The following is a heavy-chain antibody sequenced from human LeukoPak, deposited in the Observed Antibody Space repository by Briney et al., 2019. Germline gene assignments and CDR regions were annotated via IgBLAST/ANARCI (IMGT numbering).Heavy chain of an antibody. Sequence: SVTVSCKASGGTFSSYAISWVRQAPGQGVEWMGGIIPIFGTANYAQKFQGRVTITTDESTSTAYMELSSLRSEDAAVYYCARLGWEVDYSNYFDYWGQGTLVTVSS. CDR1: GGTFSSYA. CDR3: ARLGWEVDYSNYFDY. V-gene: IGHV1-69*05. D-gene: IGHD4-11*01. CDR2: IIPIFGTA. J-gene: IGHJ4*02.